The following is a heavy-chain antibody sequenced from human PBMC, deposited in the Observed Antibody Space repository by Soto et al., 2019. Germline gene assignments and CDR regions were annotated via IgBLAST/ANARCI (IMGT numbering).Heavy chain of an antibody. D-gene: IGHD3-16*02. V-gene: IGHV3-15*01. CDR3: TTDPLYDYIWGSYRNH. CDR2: IKSKTDGGTT. CDR1: GFTFSNAW. J-gene: IGHJ4*02. Sequence: GGSLRLSCAASGFTFSNAWMSWVRQAPGKGLEWVGRIKSKTDGGTTDYAAPVKGRFTISRDDSKNTLYLQMNSLKTEDTAVYYCTTDPLYDYIWGSYRNHWGQGTLVTVSS.